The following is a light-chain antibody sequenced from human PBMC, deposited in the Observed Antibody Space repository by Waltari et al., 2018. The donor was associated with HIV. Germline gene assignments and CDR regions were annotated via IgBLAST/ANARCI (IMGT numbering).Light chain of an antibody. Sequence: QSVLTQPPSASGTPGQRVTISCSGSSSNIGSNTVNWYQQLPGTSPKLLIYYNNQRPSGVPDRFSGSKSGTSASLAISGLQPEDEAHYYCQSFDSSLTGFVFGSGTEVVVL. J-gene: IGLJ1*01. CDR1: SSNIGSNT. CDR3: QSFDSSLTGFV. CDR2: YNN. V-gene: IGLV1-44*01.